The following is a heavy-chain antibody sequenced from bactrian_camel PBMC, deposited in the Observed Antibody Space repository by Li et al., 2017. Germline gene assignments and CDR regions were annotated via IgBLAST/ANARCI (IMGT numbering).Heavy chain of an antibody. J-gene: IGHJ4*01. D-gene: IGHD1*01. V-gene: IGHV3S40*01. CDR2: IDSRSGGA. CDR3: AAGPRWLCGNDFAY. CDR1: RYIISLWR. Sequence: LVESGGGSVQAGGSLRLSCATSRYIISLWRVTWFRQTPGKEREGVAVIDSRSGGALYADSVKGRSTISQDKAKNMVFLQMNNLKPEDTAMYYCAAGPRWLCGNDFAYWGQGTQVTVS.